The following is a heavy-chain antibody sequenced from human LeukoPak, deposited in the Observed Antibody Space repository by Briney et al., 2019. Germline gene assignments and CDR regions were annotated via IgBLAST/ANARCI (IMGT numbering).Heavy chain of an antibody. D-gene: IGHD1-26*01. CDR3: ASSQEGATHAY. CDR2: IYPGDSDT. CDR1: GFTFTSYW. V-gene: IGHV5-51*01. Sequence: GGSLRLSCAASGFTFTSYWIGWVRQMPGKGLEWMGIIYPGDSDTRYSPSFQGQVTISADKSISTAYLQWSSLKASDTAMYYCASSQEGATHAYWGQGTLVTVSS. J-gene: IGHJ4*02.